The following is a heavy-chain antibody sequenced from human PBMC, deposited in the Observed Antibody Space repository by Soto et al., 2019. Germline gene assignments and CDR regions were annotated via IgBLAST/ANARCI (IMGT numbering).Heavy chain of an antibody. CDR2: IYDSVNT. CDR1: GDSLSSGGHY. J-gene: IGHJ4*02. D-gene: IGHD3-9*01. V-gene: IGHV4-31*03. Sequence: SETLSLTCTVSGDSLSSGGHYWSWIRQHPGKGLEWIGHIYDSVNTYYSPSLRSRVTISADMSKNQFSLNPRSVTAADTAVYYCARVDHRGYFAILTDYWGQGTL. CDR3: ARVDHRGYFAILTDY.